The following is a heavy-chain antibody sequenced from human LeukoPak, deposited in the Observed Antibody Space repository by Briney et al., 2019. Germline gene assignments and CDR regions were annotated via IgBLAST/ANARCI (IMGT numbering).Heavy chain of an antibody. Sequence: PSETLSLTCAVYGGSFSGYYWSWIRQPPGKGLERIGEINHSGSTNYNPSLKSRVTISVDTSKNQFSLKLSSVTAADTAVYYCARGGIVVVVAATWRWFDPWAREPWSPPPQ. V-gene: IGHV4-34*01. D-gene: IGHD2-15*01. J-gene: IGHJ5*02. CDR2: INHSGST. CDR1: GGSFSGYY. CDR3: ARGGIVVVVAATWRWFDP.